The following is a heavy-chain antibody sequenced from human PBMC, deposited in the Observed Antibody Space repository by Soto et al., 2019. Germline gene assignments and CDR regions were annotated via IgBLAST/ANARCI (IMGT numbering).Heavy chain of an antibody. D-gene: IGHD6-13*01. CDR3: ARDGSIAAAGNSYYYYGMDV. J-gene: IGHJ6*02. Sequence: QVQLVESGGGVVQPGRSLRLSCAASGFTFSSYGMHWVRQAPGKGLEWVAVIWYDGSNKYYADSVKGRFTISRDNSKNKLYLEMISLRAVYTAVYYCARDGSIAAAGNSYYYYGMDVWGQGTTVTVSS. CDR2: IWYDGSNK. CDR1: GFTFSSYG. V-gene: IGHV3-33*01.